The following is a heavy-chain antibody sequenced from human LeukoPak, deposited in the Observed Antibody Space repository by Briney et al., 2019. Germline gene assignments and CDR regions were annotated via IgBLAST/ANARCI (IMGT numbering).Heavy chain of an antibody. J-gene: IGHJ4*02. CDR2: IYYSGST. Sequence: SETLSLTCTVSGGSISSYYWSWIRQPPGKGLEWIGYIYYSGSTNYNPSLKSRVTISVDTSKNQFSLKLSSVTAADTAVYYCARGRGYVLRFLEWLCYFDYWGQGTLVTVSS. V-gene: IGHV4-59*01. D-gene: IGHD3-3*01. CDR3: ARGRGYVLRFLEWLCYFDY. CDR1: GGSISSYY.